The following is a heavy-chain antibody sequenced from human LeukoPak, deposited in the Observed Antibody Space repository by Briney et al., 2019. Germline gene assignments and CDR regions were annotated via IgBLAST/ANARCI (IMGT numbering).Heavy chain of an antibody. CDR2: IYYSGST. CDR3: AKRYGSGWYFDL. D-gene: IGHD6-19*01. Sequence: SETLSVTCTVSGGSISSYYWSWIRQPPGKGLEWIGYIYYSGSTNYNPSLKSRVTISPDTSKNQFSLKLTSVTAADTAVYYCAKRYGSGWYFDLWGRGTLVTVSS. V-gene: IGHV4-59*08. J-gene: IGHJ2*01. CDR1: GGSISSYY.